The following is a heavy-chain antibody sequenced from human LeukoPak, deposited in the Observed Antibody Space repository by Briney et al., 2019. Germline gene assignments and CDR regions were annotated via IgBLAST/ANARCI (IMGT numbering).Heavy chain of an antibody. Sequence: PSETLSLTCAVYGGSFSGYYWNWIRQPPGKGLEWIGESNHRGSTNYNPSLKSRVTISVDTSKNQFSLKLSSVTAADTAVYYCARVGPGRPQGDYWGQGTLVTVSS. CDR1: GGSFSGYY. J-gene: IGHJ4*02. CDR2: SNHRGST. CDR3: ARVGPGRPQGDY. V-gene: IGHV4-34*01. D-gene: IGHD3-10*01.